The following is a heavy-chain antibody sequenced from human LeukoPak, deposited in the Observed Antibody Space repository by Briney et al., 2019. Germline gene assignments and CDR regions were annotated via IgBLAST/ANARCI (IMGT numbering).Heavy chain of an antibody. V-gene: IGHV3-30-3*01. CDR3: TRARIASRYYYGMDV. Sequence: PGRSLRLSCAASGFTFSSNVMHWVRQAPGKGLEWVAVISHDGNNKNYADSVKGRFTISRDNSKNTLYLQMNSLRPEDTAVYYCTRARIASRYYYGMDVWGQGTTVTVSS. J-gene: IGHJ6*02. CDR1: GFTFSSNV. D-gene: IGHD2-21*01. CDR2: ISHDGNNK.